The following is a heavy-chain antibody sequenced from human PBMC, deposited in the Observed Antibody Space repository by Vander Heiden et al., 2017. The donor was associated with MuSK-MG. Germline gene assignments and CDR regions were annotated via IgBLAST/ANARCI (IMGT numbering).Heavy chain of an antibody. Sequence: EVQLVESGGGLVQPGGSLRLSCAASGFTVSSNYRSWVRQAPGKGLEWVSVIYSGGSTYYADSVKGRFTISRDNSKNTLYLQMNSLRAEDTAVYYCARDLYYYDSSGPVRYFDYWGQGTLVTVSS. CDR3: ARDLYYYDSSGPVRYFDY. CDR2: IYSGGST. J-gene: IGHJ4*02. CDR1: GFTVSSNY. D-gene: IGHD3-22*01. V-gene: IGHV3-66*01.